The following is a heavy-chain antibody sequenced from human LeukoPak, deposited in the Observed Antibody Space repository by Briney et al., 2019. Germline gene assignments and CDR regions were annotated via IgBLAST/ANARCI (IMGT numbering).Heavy chain of an antibody. CDR2: ISGSGGST. V-gene: IGHV3-23*01. CDR1: GFTFSSYA. J-gene: IGHJ6*03. Sequence: GGSLRLSCAASGFTFSSYAMSWVRQAPGKGLEWVSAISGSGGSTYYADSVKGRFTISRDNSKNTLYLQMNSLRAEDTAVYYCAKGPEGYYHYYMDVWGKGTTVTVSS. CDR3: AKGPEGYYHYYMDV.